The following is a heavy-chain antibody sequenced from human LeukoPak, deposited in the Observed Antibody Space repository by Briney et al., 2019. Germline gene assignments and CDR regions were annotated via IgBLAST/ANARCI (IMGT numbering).Heavy chain of an antibody. V-gene: IGHV4-39*02. CDR1: GGSISSSSYY. CDR2: MYYRGTH. Sequence: PSETLSLTCSVSGGSISSSSYYWGWIRQSPGKGLEWIGSMYYRGTHYQNSSLKSRVPIFIDPSNTQFSLKLTSVTAADTAVYYCVREYSRSVVAGSRPDLWGQGLLVTVSS. D-gene: IGHD2-21*01. J-gene: IGHJ4*02. CDR3: VREYSRSVVAGSRPDL.